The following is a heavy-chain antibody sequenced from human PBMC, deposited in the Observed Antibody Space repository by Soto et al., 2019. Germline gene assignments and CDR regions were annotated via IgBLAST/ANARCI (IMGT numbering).Heavy chain of an antibody. CDR2: INHSGST. Sequence: PSETLSLTCAVYGGSFSGYYWSWIRQPPGKGLEWIGEINHSGSTNYNPSLKSRVTISVDTSKNQFSLKLSSVTAADTAVYYCAREGDYYGSGSYYRGFEYWGQGTLVTVPS. CDR1: GGSFSGYY. CDR3: AREGDYYGSGSYYRGFEY. D-gene: IGHD3-10*01. V-gene: IGHV4-34*01. J-gene: IGHJ4*02.